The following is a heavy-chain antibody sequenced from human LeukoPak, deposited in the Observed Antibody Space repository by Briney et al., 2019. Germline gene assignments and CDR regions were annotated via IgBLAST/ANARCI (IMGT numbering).Heavy chain of an antibody. CDR3: ARGIGYNSY. Sequence: SETLSLTCTVSGGSVGSGSYYWSWIRQPPGKGLEWIGYIYYSGSTNYNPSLKSRVSISVDTSKNQFSLKLSSVTAADTAVYYCARGIGYNSYWGQGTLVTVSS. J-gene: IGHJ4*02. V-gene: IGHV4-61*01. CDR1: GGSVGSGSYY. D-gene: IGHD5-24*01. CDR2: IYYSGST.